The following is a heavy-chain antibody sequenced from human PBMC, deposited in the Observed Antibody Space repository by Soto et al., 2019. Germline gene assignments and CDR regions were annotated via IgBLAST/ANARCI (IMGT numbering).Heavy chain of an antibody. CDR2: IVVGSGNT. Sequence: SVKVSCKASGFTFTISAMQWVRQARGQRLEWIGWIVVGSGNTNYAQKFQERVTITRDMSTSTAYMELSSLRSEDTAVYYCAAGLTYYYGSGSSYRDYWGQGNLVTVS. CDR1: GFTFTISA. D-gene: IGHD3-10*01. V-gene: IGHV1-58*02. CDR3: AAGLTYYYGSGSSYRDY. J-gene: IGHJ4*02.